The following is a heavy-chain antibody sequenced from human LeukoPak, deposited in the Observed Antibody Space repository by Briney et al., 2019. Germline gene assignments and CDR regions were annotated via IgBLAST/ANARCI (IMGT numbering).Heavy chain of an antibody. CDR3: ARDYGDLPARVPYFDY. V-gene: IGHV3-48*02. D-gene: IGHD4-17*01. CDR2: ISSSSSMI. J-gene: IGHJ4*02. CDR1: GFTFSSYS. Sequence: GGSLRLSCAASGFTFSSYSMNWVRQTPGKGLEWVSYISSSSSMIYYADSVKGRFTISRDNAKNSLYLQMKSLRDDDTAIYYCARDYGDLPARVPYFDYWGQGTLVTVSS.